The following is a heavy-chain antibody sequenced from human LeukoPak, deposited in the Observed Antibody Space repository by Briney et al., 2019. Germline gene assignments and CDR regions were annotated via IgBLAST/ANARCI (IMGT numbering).Heavy chain of an antibody. CDR1: GYTFTSYD. CDR3: AKADRVDAEYYDFWSGYYPFDY. Sequence: GSVKVSCKASGYTFTSYDINWVRQATGQGLEWMGWMNPNSGNTGYAQKFQGRVTMTRNTSISTAYMELSSLRAEDTAVYYCAKADRVDAEYYDFWSGYYPFDYWGQGTLVTVSS. V-gene: IGHV1-8*01. D-gene: IGHD3-3*01. J-gene: IGHJ4*02. CDR2: MNPNSGNT.